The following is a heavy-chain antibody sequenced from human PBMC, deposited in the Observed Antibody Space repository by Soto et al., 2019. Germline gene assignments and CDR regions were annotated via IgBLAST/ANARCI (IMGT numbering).Heavy chain of an antibody. CDR1: GYTFTSYG. CDR2: ISAYNGNT. Sequence: QVQLVQSGAEVKKPGASVKVSCKASGYTFTSYGISWVRQAPGQGLEWMGWISAYNGNTNYAQKLQGRVTMTTDTSTSTAYMELRSLRSDDTAVYYCVREEFPLQYLWFGDKGGWFDPWGQGTLVTVSS. J-gene: IGHJ5*02. V-gene: IGHV1-18*01. D-gene: IGHD3-10*01. CDR3: VREEFPLQYLWFGDKGGWFDP.